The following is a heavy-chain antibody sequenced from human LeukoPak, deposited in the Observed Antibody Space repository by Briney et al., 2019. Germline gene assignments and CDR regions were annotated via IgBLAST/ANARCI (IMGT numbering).Heavy chain of an antibody. CDR1: GGSISSYY. CDR2: IYYSGNT. J-gene: IGHJ5*02. V-gene: IGHV4-59*01. Sequence: SETLSLTCTVSGGSISSYYWSWIRQPPGKGLEWIGYIYYSGNTNYNPSLKSRVTLSVDTSKNQFPLKLSSVTAADTAVYYCARSEDFWSGYFSFNWFDPWGQGTLVTVSS. D-gene: IGHD3-3*01. CDR3: ARSEDFWSGYFSFNWFDP.